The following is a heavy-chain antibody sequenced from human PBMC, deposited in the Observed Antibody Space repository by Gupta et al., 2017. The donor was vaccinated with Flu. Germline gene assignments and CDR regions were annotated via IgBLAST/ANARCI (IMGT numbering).Heavy chain of an antibody. V-gene: IGHV4-59*08. D-gene: IGHD1-26*01. CDR2: IYDSGSSSS. CDR1: GGPIDSYY. J-gene: IGHJ4*02. CDR3: AGSGTYYHVDY. Sequence: TVSGGPIDSYYWNWIRQPPGKGLEWIGYIYDSGSSSSSYNPSLRSRVTMSVDRSKKQFSLNLSAVTAADTAVYYCAGSGTYYHVDYWGQGSRVTVSS.